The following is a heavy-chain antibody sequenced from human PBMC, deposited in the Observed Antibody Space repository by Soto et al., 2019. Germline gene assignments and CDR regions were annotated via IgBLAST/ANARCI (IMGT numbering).Heavy chain of an antibody. V-gene: IGHV1-69*02. D-gene: IGHD6-19*01. Sequence: QVQLVQSGAEVKKPASSVKVSCEASGRTFSSYSIIWVRQAPGQGLEWMGMITPVLGIANYEQKFQGRVTIIEEQPPNTVYMDLRSLTFENTAVYYCVSGGAMASDPTLPRYNYGMDVWGQGTTVTVSS. CDR3: VSGGAMASDPTLPRYNYGMDV. J-gene: IGHJ6*02. CDR2: ITPVLGIA. CDR1: GRTFSSYS.